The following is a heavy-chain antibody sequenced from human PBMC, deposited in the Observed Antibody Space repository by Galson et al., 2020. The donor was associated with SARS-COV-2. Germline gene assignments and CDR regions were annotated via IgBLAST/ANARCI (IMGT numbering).Heavy chain of an antibody. CDR3: AKGYSGYEWDAFDM. V-gene: IGHV3-30*02. CDR1: GFTFSSYG. CDR2: IRFDGSNK. D-gene: IGHD5-12*01. Sequence: GGSLRLSCAASGFTFSSYGMHWVRQAPGKGLEWVAFIRFDGSNKYYVDSVKGRFTISRDNSKNTLYLQMNSLRLEDTAVYYCAKGYSGYEWDAFDMWGQGTMVTVSS. J-gene: IGHJ3*02.